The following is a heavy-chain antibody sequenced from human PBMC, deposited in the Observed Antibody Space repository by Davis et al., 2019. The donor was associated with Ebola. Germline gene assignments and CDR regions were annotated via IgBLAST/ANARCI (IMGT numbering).Heavy chain of an antibody. CDR2: ISYSGSP. Sequence: MPSETLSLTCTVSGGSVSSGGYYWSWIRQPPGKALEWIGCISYSGSPNYNPSLKSRVTISVDKSKNQFSLKLSSVTAADTAVYYCARDYYDSSGYLWYFDLWGRGTLVTVSS. V-gene: IGHV4-61*08. D-gene: IGHD3-22*01. J-gene: IGHJ2*01. CDR1: GGSVSSGGYY. CDR3: ARDYYDSSGYLWYFDL.